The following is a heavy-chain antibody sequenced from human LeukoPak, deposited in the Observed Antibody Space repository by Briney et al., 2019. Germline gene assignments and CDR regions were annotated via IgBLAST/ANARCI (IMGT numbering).Heavy chain of an antibody. Sequence: GGSLRPSCAASGFTFSNAWMSWVRQAPGKGLEWVGRIKSKTDGGTTDYAAPVKGRFTISRDNAKNSLYLQMNSLRAEDTAVYYCARALQPIRGLDYWGQGTLVTVSS. V-gene: IGHV3-15*01. CDR2: IKSKTDGGTT. D-gene: IGHD3-10*01. J-gene: IGHJ4*02. CDR3: ARALQPIRGLDY. CDR1: GFTFSNAW.